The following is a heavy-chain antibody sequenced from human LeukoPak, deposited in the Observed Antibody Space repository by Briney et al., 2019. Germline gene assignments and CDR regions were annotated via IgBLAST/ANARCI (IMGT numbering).Heavy chain of an antibody. V-gene: IGHV3-30*18. D-gene: IGHD5-12*01. J-gene: IGHJ4*02. CDR3: AKGGYDYLPFDY. Sequence: PGRSLRLSCAASGFTFSSYGMHWVRQAPGKGLEWVAVISYDGSNKYYADSVKGRFTISRDNSKNTLYLQMNSLRAEDTAVYYCAKGGYDYLPFDYWGQGTLVTVSS. CDR2: ISYDGSNK. CDR1: GFTFSSYG.